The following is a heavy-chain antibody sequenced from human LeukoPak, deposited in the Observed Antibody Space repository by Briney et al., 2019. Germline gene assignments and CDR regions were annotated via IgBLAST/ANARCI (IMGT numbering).Heavy chain of an antibody. D-gene: IGHD3-22*01. CDR2: IYTSGST. J-gene: IGHJ4*02. CDR3: ARASSGSYYYFTT. Sequence: PSETLSLTCTVSGGSISSYSWNWIRQPAGKGLEWIGRIYTSGSTNYNPSLKSRVTMSVDTPKNQFSLKLSSVTAADTAIYYCARASSGSYYYFTTGAREPWSPSPQ. CDR1: GGSISSYS. V-gene: IGHV4-4*07.